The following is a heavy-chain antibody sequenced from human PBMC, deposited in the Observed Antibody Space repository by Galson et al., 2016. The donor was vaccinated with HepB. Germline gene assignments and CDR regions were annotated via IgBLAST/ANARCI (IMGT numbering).Heavy chain of an antibody. V-gene: IGHV3-53*01. Sequence: SLRLSCAASGFTVSNNYMSWVRQAPGKGLEWVSAIYSGGSTYYADSVKGRFTISRDNSKNTLYLQMNSLRAEDTAVYYCAKGQQLAYFDYWGQGTLVTVSS. J-gene: IGHJ4*02. CDR1: GFTVSNNY. CDR2: IYSGGST. D-gene: IGHD6-13*01. CDR3: AKGQQLAYFDY.